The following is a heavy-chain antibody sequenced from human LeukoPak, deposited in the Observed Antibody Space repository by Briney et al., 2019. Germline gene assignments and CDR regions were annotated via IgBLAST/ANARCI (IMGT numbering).Heavy chain of an antibody. J-gene: IGHJ5*02. V-gene: IGHV4-4*07. CDR1: LGSLIVYN. CDR2: IYTVGGT. CDR3: AREIDLWDIVVVVAAYNWFDP. D-gene: IGHD2-15*01. Sequence: SETLSLTPTVPLGSLIVYNWSVIRHPPRRGLGCIGRIYTVGGTTYTPSPTSRATMSVDTSTKQFSLKLSSVTVGDTAVYYCAREIDLWDIVVVVAAYNWFDPWGQGTLVTVSS.